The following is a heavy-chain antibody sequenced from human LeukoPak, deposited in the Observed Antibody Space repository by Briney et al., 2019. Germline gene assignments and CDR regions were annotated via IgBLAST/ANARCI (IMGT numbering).Heavy chain of an antibody. CDR3: ARDGLFGATTSYSVVDY. Sequence: GRSLRLSCAASGFTFSSYAMHWVRQAPGKGLEWVAVISYDGSNKYYADSAKGRFTISRDNSKNTLYLQMNSLRAEDTAVYYCARDGLFGATTSYSVVDYWGQGTLVTVSS. V-gene: IGHV3-30*04. D-gene: IGHD3-16*01. CDR1: GFTFSSYA. CDR2: ISYDGSNK. J-gene: IGHJ4*02.